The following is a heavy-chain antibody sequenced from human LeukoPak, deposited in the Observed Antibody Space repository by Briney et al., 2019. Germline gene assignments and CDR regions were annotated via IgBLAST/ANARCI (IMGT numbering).Heavy chain of an antibody. D-gene: IGHD3-22*01. Sequence: GRSLRLSCAASGFTFSSYGMHWVRQAPGKGLEWVAVISYDGSNKYYADSVKGRFTISRDNSKNTLYLQMNSLRAEDTAAYYCAKDFGSWSYDSSGYYYPYYYYYGMDVWGQGTTVTVSS. CDR1: GFTFSSYG. J-gene: IGHJ6*02. CDR3: AKDFGSWSYDSSGYYYPYYYYYGMDV. V-gene: IGHV3-30*18. CDR2: ISYDGSNK.